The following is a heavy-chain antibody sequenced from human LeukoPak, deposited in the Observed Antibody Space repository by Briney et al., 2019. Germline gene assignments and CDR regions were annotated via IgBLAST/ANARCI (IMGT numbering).Heavy chain of an antibody. CDR3: AVGAISGFYYYMDV. CDR1: GGSISSSSYY. D-gene: IGHD1-26*01. CDR2: IYYSGST. Sequence: SETLSLTCTVSGGSISSSSYYWGWIRQPPGKGLEWIGSIYYSGSTYYNPSLKSRVTISVDTSKNQFSLKLSSVTAADTAVYYCAVGAISGFYYYMDVWGKGTTVTVSS. J-gene: IGHJ6*03. V-gene: IGHV4-39*07.